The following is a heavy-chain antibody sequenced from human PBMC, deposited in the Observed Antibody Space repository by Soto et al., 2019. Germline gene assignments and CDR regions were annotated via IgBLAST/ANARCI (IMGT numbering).Heavy chain of an antibody. V-gene: IGHV4-31*03. CDR2: VSPSGNT. Sequence: SETLSLTCTVSGDSISGGYYWSWIRQHPGKGLEWIGYVSPSGNTYYNPSLNSRVSISIDTSKNHFSLEVSSVTAADTAVYYCARDRGSYGMDVWGQGTTVTVSS. J-gene: IGHJ6*02. CDR1: GDSISGGYY. CDR3: ARDRGSYGMDV.